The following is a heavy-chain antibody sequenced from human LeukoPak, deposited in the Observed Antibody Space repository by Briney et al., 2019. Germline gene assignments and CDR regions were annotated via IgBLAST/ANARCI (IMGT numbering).Heavy chain of an antibody. Sequence: GGSLRLSCAASGFTFRNAWMSWVRQAPGKGLEWVGRIKTKAEGETTDYAAPVKGRFTSSRDDSKNTLYLQMNRLKTEDTAVYYCTTAAGPFDHWGQGTLVTVSS. CDR2: IKTKAEGETT. V-gene: IGHV3-15*01. J-gene: IGHJ4*02. CDR3: TTAAGPFDH. D-gene: IGHD6-19*01. CDR1: GFTFRNAW.